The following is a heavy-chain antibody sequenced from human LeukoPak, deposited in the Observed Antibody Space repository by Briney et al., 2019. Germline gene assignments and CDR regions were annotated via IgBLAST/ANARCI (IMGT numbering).Heavy chain of an antibody. J-gene: IGHJ4*02. D-gene: IGHD1-26*01. CDR3: AREDSGNYYFDF. V-gene: IGHV3-23*01. CDR2: ISGSGGFT. CDR1: GFTFSSYA. Sequence: HPGGSLRLSCAASGFTFSSYAMSWVRQAPGKGLECVSAISGSGGFTYYADSVKGQFTISRDNSKNTLFLQMNSLRAEDTAVYYCAREDSGNYYFDFWGQGTLVTVSS.